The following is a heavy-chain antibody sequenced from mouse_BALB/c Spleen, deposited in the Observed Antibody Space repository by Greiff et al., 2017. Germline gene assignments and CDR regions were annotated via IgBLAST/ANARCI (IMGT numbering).Heavy chain of an antibody. D-gene: IGHD2-2*01. V-gene: IGHV1S41*01. J-gene: IGHJ2*01. CDR3: AREEYGYDEGGDY. CDR1: GYTFTSYW. Sequence: DLVKPGASVKLSCKASGYTFTSYWINWIKQRPGQGLEWIGRIAPGSGSTYYNEMFKGKATLTVDTSSSTAYIQLSSLSSEDSAVYFCAREEYGYDEGGDYWGQGTTLTVSS. CDR2: IAPGSGST.